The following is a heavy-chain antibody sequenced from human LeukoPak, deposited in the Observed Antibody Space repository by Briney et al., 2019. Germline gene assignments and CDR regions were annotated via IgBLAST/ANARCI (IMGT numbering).Heavy chain of an antibody. CDR2: IYYSGST. J-gene: IGHJ4*02. CDR3: ARVTRNRYYYDSSGGTFDY. D-gene: IGHD3-22*01. V-gene: IGHV4-59*12. CDR1: GGSISSYY. Sequence: SETLSLTCTVSGGSISSYYWSCIRQPPGKGLEWIGYIYYSGSTYYHPSLKSRVTISVDTSKNQFSLKLSSVTAADTAVYYCARVTRNRYYYDSSGGTFDYWGQGTLVTVSS.